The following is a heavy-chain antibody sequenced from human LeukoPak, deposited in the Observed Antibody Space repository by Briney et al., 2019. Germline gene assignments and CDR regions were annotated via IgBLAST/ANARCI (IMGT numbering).Heavy chain of an antibody. CDR2: IYYSGST. D-gene: IGHD3-9*01. CDR3: ARTFGRYDILTSYYPYYFDY. V-gene: IGHV4-39*07. J-gene: IGHJ4*02. CDR1: GGSISSSSYY. Sequence: PSETLSLTCTVSGGSISSSSYYWDWIRQPPGKGLEWIGNIYYSGSTYYNPSLKSRVTISVDTSKNQFSLKLSSVTAADTAVYYCARTFGRYDILTSYYPYYFDYWGQGTLVTVSS.